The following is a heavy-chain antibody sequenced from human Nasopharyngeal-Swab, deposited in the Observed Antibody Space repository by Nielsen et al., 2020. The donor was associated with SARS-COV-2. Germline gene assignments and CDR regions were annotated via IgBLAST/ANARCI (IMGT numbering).Heavy chain of an antibody. V-gene: IGHV4-39*01. CDR2: IYYRGST. CDR3: ARHADSSGGWYFDY. D-gene: IGHD6-25*01. Sequence: WIRQPPGKGLEWIGSIYYRGSTYFNPSLESRVTISVDTSKNQFSLKLSSVTAADTAVYYCARHADSSGGWYFDYWGQGTLVTVSS. J-gene: IGHJ4*02.